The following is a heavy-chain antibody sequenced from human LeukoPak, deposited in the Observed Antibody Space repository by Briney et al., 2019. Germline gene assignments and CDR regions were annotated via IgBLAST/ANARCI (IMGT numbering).Heavy chain of an antibody. Sequence: SETLSLTCAVYGGSFSGYYWSWIRQPPGKGLEWIGEINHSGSTNYNLSLKSRVTISVDMSKNQFSLKLSSVTAADTAVYYCARGTSIVGATYFDYWGQGTLVTVSS. D-gene: IGHD1-26*01. CDR2: INHSGST. J-gene: IGHJ4*02. V-gene: IGHV4-34*01. CDR3: ARGTSIVGATYFDY. CDR1: GGSFSGYY.